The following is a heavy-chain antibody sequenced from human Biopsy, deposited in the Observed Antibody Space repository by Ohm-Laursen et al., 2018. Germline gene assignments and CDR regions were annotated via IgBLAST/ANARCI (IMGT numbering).Heavy chain of an antibody. CDR3: ARDLPYYENSGYGAFDM. V-gene: IGHV4-4*07. CDR1: GGFISTYY. D-gene: IGHD3-22*01. J-gene: IGHJ3*02. Sequence: SETLSLTCTVSGGFISTYYWNWIRQPAGQALEWIGRIYNTGRTNYNPSLQSRVTMSVDTSKNQFSLKMSSVTAADTAVYYCARDLPYYENSGYGAFDMWGQGTMVTVSS. CDR2: IYNTGRT.